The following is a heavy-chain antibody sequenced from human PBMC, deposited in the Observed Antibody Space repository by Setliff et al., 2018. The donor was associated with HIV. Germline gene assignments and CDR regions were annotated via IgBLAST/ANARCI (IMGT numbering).Heavy chain of an antibody. V-gene: IGHV3-15*01. CDR1: GFTFSDAW. CDR3: TTKGRDVYTLEAPG. CDR2: IKSKIDGGTT. Sequence: GGSLRLSCAASGFTFSDAWMTWVRQAPGKGLEWVGRIKSKIDGGTTDYAAPVKGRFTISRDDSKNMLYLQMNSLETEDTAVYYCTTKGRDVYTLEAPGWGQGTLVTVSS. D-gene: IGHD2-15*01. J-gene: IGHJ4*02.